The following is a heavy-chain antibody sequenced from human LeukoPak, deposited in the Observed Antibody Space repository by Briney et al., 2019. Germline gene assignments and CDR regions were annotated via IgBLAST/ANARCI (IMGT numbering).Heavy chain of an antibody. CDR2: ISGGGSKT. CDR3: AKDMIELWLTGYDDY. D-gene: IGHD5-18*01. J-gene: IGHJ4*02. Sequence: LSGGSLRLSCAPSGLIFSSYAMSWARLAPGKGLEWVSSISGGGSKTYYAHSVKGRFTISRDNSHNKLYLQMNRLRAKDTAIYYCAKDMIELWLTGYDDYWGQGPLVTVSS. V-gene: IGHV3-23*01. CDR1: GLIFSSYA.